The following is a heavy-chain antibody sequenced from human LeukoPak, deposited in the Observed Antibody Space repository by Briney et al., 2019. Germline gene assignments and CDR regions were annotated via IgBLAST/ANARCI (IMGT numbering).Heavy chain of an antibody. CDR1: GFTFSSYA. V-gene: IGHV3-7*05. CDR2: IKQDGSEK. CDR3: ARVARAILTGYYIPNYFDY. Sequence: GGSLRLSCAASGFTFSSYAMSWVRQAPGKGLEWVANIKQDGSEKYYVDSVKGRFTISRDNAKNSLYLQMNSLRSDDTAVYYCARVARAILTGYYIPNYFDYWGQGTLVTVSS. J-gene: IGHJ4*02. D-gene: IGHD3-9*01.